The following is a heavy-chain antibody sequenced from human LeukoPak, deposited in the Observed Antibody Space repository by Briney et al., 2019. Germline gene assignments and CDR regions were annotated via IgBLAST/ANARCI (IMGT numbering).Heavy chain of an antibody. J-gene: IGHJ5*02. Sequence: GGSLRLSCAASGFTFSSYAMSWVRQAPGKGLEWVSAISGSGSSTYYADSVKGRFTISRDNSRNTLYLQMNSLRAEDTAVYYCARVTQSSPAPLTLPYNWFDPWGRGTLVTVSS. V-gene: IGHV3-23*01. CDR1: GFTFSSYA. CDR3: ARVTQSSPAPLTLPYNWFDP. D-gene: IGHD2-15*01. CDR2: ISGSGSST.